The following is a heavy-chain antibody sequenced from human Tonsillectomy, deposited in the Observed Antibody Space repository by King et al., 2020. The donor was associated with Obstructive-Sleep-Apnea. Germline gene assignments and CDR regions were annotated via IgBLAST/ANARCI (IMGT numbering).Heavy chain of an antibody. D-gene: IGHD3-10*01. J-gene: IGHJ5*02. CDR1: GGSISSGGYY. CDR2: IYYSGST. CDR3: ARDRNSYGSGSYYNGGYWFDP. Sequence: VQLQESGPGLVKPSQTLSLTCTVSGGSISSGGYYWSWIRQHPGKGLEWIGDIYYSGSTYYHPSLKSRVTISVDTSKNQFSLKLSSVTAADTAVYYCARDRNSYGSGSYYNGGYWFDPWGQGTLVTVSS. V-gene: IGHV4-31*03.